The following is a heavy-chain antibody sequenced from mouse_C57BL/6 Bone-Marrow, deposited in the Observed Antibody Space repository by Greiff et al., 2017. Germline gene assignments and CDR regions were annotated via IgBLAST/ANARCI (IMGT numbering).Heavy chain of an antibody. CDR2: IRSKSNNYAT. V-gene: IGHV10-1*01. D-gene: IGHD1-1*01. Sequence: DVKLVESGGGLVQPKGSLKLSCAASGFSFNTYAMNWVRQAPGKGLEWVARIRSKSNNYATYYADSVKDRFTISRDDSESMLYLQMNNLKTEDTAMYYCVRLTYYYAMDYWGQGTSVTVSS. CDR3: VRLTYYYAMDY. CDR1: GFSFNTYA. J-gene: IGHJ4*01.